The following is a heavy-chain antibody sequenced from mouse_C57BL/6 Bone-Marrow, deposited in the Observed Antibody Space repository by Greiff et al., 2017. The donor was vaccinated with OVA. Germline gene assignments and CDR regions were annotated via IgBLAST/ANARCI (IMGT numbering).Heavy chain of an antibody. CDR2: IYPGSGNT. V-gene: IGHV1-76*01. CDR1: GYTFTDYY. CDR3: ARSDDYGFDY. D-gene: IGHD2-4*01. Sequence: VQLQQSGAELVRPGASVKLSCKASGYTFTDYYINWVKQRPGQGLEWIARIYPGSGNTYYNEKFKGKATLTAEKSSNTAYMQLRSLTSEDSAVYFCARSDDYGFDYWGQGTTLTVSS. J-gene: IGHJ2*01.